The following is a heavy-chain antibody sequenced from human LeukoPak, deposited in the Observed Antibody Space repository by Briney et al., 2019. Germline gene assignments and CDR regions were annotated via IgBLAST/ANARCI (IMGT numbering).Heavy chain of an antibody. V-gene: IGHV4-4*07. J-gene: IGHJ4*02. CDR1: GGSISSYY. D-gene: IGHD2-15*01. CDR3: ARFFYSYFDY. CDR2: IYTSGST. Sequence: SETLSLTCTVSGGSISSYYWSWIRQPAGKGLEWIGRIYTSGSTYYNPSLKSRVSMSVDTSQNQFSLHLSSVTAADTAVYYCARFFYSYFDYWGQGTLVTVSS.